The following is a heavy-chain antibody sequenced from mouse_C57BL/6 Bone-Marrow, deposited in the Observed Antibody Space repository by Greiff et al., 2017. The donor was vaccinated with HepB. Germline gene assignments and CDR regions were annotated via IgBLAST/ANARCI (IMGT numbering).Heavy chain of an antibody. CDR1: GYAFSSSW. CDR3: ARGITTNFDY. V-gene: IGHV1-82*01. CDR2: IYPGDGDT. Sequence: LQQSGPELVKPGASVKISCKASGYAFSSSWMNWVKQRPGKGLEWIGRIYPGDGDTNYNGKFKGKATLTADKSSSTAYMQLSSLTSEDSAVYFCARGITTNFDYWGQGTTLTVSS. D-gene: IGHD1-1*01. J-gene: IGHJ2*01.